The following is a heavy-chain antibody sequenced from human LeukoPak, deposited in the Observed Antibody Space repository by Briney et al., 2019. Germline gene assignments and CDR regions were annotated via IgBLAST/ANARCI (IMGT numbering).Heavy chain of an antibody. V-gene: IGHV4-34*01. CDR1: GGSFSGYY. J-gene: IGHJ4*02. CDR2: INHSGST. CDR3: ARGWSSSWSY. D-gene: IGHD6-13*01. Sequence: SETLSLTCAVYGGSFSGYYWSWIRQPPGKGLEWIGEINHSGSTNYNPSLKSRVTISVDTSKNQFSLKLSSVTAADTAVYYCARGWSSSWSYWGQGTLVTVSS.